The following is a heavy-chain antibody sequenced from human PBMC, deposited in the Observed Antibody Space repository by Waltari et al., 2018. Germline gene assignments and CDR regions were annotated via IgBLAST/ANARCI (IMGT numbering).Heavy chain of an antibody. Sequence: QLQLQESGPGLVKPSETLSLTCTVSGGSIRSSTYYWGLIRQPPGKGLEWIGTIYYNGGTQYNPSLKSRVTISIDTSKNQFSLKLSSVTAADTAVYYCAKEARVGASTSGAYWGQGTLVTVSS. CDR2: IYYNGGT. V-gene: IGHV4-39*07. J-gene: IGHJ4*02. D-gene: IGHD1-26*01. CDR1: GGSIRSSTYY. CDR3: AKEARVGASTSGAY.